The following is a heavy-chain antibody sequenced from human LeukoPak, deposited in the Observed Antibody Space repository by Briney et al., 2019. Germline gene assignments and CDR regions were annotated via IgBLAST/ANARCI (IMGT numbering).Heavy chain of an antibody. CDR2: ISDSGGKT. V-gene: IGHV3-23*01. J-gene: IGHJ4*02. CDR1: GFTFSKYA. CDR3: AKTFGTIDPFEY. D-gene: IGHD2-2*01. Sequence: QTGGSLRLSCVASGFTFSKYAVSWVRQAPGKGLEWVSSISDSGGKTYYADSVKGRFTISRDNSKNTFYLQMNSLRADDTAVYYCAKTFGTIDPFEYWGQGTLVTVSS.